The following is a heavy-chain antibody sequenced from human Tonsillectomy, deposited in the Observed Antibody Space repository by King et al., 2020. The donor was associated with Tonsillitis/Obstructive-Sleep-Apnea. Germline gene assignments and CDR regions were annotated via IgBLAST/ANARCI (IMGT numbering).Heavy chain of an antibody. CDR2: IYWDDDK. CDR1: GFSLSTSGVG. V-gene: IGHV2-5*02. D-gene: IGHD3-3*02. Sequence: VTLKESGPTLVKPTQTLTLTCTFSGFSLSTSGVGVGWIRQPPGKALEWLAPIYWDDDKRYSPSLKSRLTITKDTSKNQVVHTMTNMDPVDTATYYCAHRQIAFGSRYFDYWGQGTLVTVSS. J-gene: IGHJ4*02. CDR3: AHRQIAFGSRYFDY.